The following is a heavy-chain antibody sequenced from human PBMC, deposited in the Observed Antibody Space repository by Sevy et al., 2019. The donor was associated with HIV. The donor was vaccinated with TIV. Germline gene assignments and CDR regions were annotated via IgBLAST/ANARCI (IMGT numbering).Heavy chain of an antibody. CDR3: AKGPHPAVTTSYGMDV. V-gene: IGHV3-30*02. Sequence: GGSLRLSCAASGFTFREYVMHWVRQAPGKGLEWLTFIRYDGTNKYYTDSVRGRFTISRDNSKNTLYLQMNSLRGEDTAVYYCAKGPHPAVTTSYGMDVWGQGTTVTVSS. CDR2: IRYDGTNK. CDR1: GFTFREYV. J-gene: IGHJ6*02. D-gene: IGHD4-17*01.